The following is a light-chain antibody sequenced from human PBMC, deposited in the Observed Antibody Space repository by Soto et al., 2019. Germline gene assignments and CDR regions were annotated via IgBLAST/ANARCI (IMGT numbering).Light chain of an antibody. J-gene: IGKJ1*01. CDR2: AAS. CDR3: QQSYSTPWT. V-gene: IGKV1-39*01. CDR1: QSISSY. Sequence: DIQMTQSPSSLSASVGDRVTITCRASQSISSYLNWYQQKPGKAPKLLMYAASSLQSGVPSRFSGSGSGTDFTLTISSLQPEDFATYYCQQSYSTPWTFGQGTKVDI.